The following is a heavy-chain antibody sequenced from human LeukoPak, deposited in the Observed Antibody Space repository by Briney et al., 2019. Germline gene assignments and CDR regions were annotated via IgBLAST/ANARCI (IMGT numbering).Heavy chain of an antibody. D-gene: IGHD1-20*01. Sequence: ASVKVSCKASGYTFTIYYMHWVRQAPGQGLEWMGIINPSGGSTSYAQKFQGRVTITRDTSTSTVYMELSSLRSEDTAVYYCARDITGTTEFDYWGQGTLVTVSS. V-gene: IGHV1-46*01. J-gene: IGHJ4*02. CDR3: ARDITGTTEFDY. CDR2: INPSGGST. CDR1: GYTFTIYY.